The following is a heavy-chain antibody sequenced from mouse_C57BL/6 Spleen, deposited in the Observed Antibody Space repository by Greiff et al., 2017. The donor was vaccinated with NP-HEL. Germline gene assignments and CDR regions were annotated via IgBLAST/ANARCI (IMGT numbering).Heavy chain of an antibody. V-gene: IGHV1-59*01. Sequence: VQLQQPGAELVRPGTSVKLSCKASGYTFTSYWMHWVKQRPGQGLEWIGEIDPSDSYTNYNQKFKGKATLTVDTSSSTAYMQLSSLTSEDSAVYYCARSYYYGSSKYAMDYWGQGTSVTVSS. J-gene: IGHJ4*01. CDR1: GYTFTSYW. CDR2: IDPSDSYT. CDR3: ARSYYYGSSKYAMDY. D-gene: IGHD1-1*01.